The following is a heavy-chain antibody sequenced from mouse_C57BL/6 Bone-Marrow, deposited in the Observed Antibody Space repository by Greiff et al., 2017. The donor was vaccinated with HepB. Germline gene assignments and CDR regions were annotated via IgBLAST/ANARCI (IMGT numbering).Heavy chain of an antibody. V-gene: IGHV1-82*01. CDR2: IYPGDGDT. D-gene: IGHD1-1*01. CDR3: ARGYYGSSYAWFAY. J-gene: IGHJ3*01. CDR1: GYAFSSSW. Sequence: QVQLQQSGPELVKPGASVKISCKASGYAFSSSWMNWVKQRPGKGLEWIGRIYPGDGDTNYNGKFKGKATLTADKSSSTAYMQLSSLTSEDSAVYFCARGYYGSSYAWFAYWGQGTLVTVSA.